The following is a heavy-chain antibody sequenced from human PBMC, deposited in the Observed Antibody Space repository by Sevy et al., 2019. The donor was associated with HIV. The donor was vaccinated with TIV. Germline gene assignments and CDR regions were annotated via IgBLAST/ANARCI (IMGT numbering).Heavy chain of an antibody. V-gene: IGHV4-4*02. J-gene: IGHJ5*02. CDR2: IYRSGST. CDR1: GGSISSSNW. CDR3: ARGFDTPRGFDP. D-gene: IGHD3-10*01. Sequence: SEILSLTCGVSGGSISSSNWWQWVRQPPGKGLEWIGEIYRSGSTNYNPSLKSRVTISVDNSKNQFSLQLNSVTAADTAVYYCARGFDTPRGFDPWGQGTLVTVSS.